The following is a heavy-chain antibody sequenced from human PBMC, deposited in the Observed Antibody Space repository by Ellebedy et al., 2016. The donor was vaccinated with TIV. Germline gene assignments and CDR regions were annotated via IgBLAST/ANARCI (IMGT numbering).Heavy chain of an antibody. Sequence: GESLKISXAASGFTFIIYSLNWVRQAPGKGLEWVSYISSSSRTIYYADSVKGRFTISRDNAKNSLYLQMNSLRAEDTAVYYCAAAAGAGDDDFDIWGQGTMVTVSS. CDR2: ISSSSRTI. V-gene: IGHV3-48*01. J-gene: IGHJ3*02. CDR3: AAAAGAGDDDFDI. CDR1: GFTFIIYS. D-gene: IGHD6-13*01.